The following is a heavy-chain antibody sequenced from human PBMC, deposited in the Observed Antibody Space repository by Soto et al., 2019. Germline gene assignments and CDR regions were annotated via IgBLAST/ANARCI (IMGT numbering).Heavy chain of an antibody. D-gene: IGHD1-26*01. CDR1: GFTFRNYA. CDR2: ISYDGINQ. Sequence: QVHLVESGGGVVQPGRSLRLSCAASGFTFRNYAMHWXRXXXXXXXKGLEWVAVISYDGINQFYADSVRGRFTISRDDXXXXXXXXXXXXXXXXXXXXXXXXXXXXXXXXXSGFDDWGQGTLVTVSS. J-gene: IGHJ4*02. V-gene: IGHV3-30-3*01. CDR3: XXXXXXXXXXXSGFDD.